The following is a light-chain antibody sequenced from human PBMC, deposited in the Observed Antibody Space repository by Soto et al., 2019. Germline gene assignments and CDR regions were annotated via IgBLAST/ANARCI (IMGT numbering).Light chain of an antibody. J-gene: IGLJ1*01. CDR3: TSYTTRRLYV. V-gene: IGLV2-14*03. CDR1: SSDVGAYEY. CDR2: DVS. Sequence: QFVLTHPSSLSASPGQSNTISFTGTSSDVGAYEYVSCYQQHPGKAPKLLIYDVSNRPSGVSTRFSGSKSGNTASLTISGLQAEDEGDYYCTSYTTRRLYVFGSGTKSPS.